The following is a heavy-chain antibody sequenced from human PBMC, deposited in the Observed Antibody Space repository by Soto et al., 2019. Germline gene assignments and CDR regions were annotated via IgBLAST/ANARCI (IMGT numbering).Heavy chain of an antibody. CDR2: IVVASGNT. CDR3: AADLRTGTIDS. J-gene: IGHJ4*02. CDR1: GFTFSDSA. V-gene: IGHV1-58*01. Sequence: QMQLVQSGPEVKKPGTSVKLSCKASGFTFSDSAVQWVRQTREQRLELVGRIVVASGNTNYAQKFQARVTITRDMSTVTAYMELSSLRIEDTAVYYCAADLRTGTIDSWGQGTLVTVSS. D-gene: IGHD1-7*01.